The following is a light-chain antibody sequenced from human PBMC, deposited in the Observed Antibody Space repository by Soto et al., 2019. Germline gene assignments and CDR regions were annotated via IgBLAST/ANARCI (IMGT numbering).Light chain of an antibody. CDR2: GAS. Sequence: IVLTQSPGTLSLSPMEIATLAFMASDHVPSSSLAWYQQKPGQAPRLLIYGASTRATGIPDRFSGGGSGTDFTLTISRLEPEDFAVYYCQQFSSYPLTFGGGTKVDIK. J-gene: IGKJ4*01. CDR3: QQFSSYPLT. V-gene: IGKV3-20*01. CDR1: DHVPSSS.